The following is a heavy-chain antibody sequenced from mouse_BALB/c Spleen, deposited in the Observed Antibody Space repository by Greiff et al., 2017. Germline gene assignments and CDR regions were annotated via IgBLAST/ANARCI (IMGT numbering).Heavy chain of an antibody. Sequence: EVMLVESGGGLVQPGGSLKLSCAASGFTFSSYGMSWVRQTPDKRLELVATINSNGGSTYYPDSVKGRFTISRDNAKNTLYLQMSSLKSEDTAMYYCAREDYRYDVGAMDYWGQGTSVTVSS. J-gene: IGHJ4*01. V-gene: IGHV5-6-3*01. D-gene: IGHD2-14*01. CDR2: INSNGGST. CDR1: GFTFSSYG. CDR3: AREDYRYDVGAMDY.